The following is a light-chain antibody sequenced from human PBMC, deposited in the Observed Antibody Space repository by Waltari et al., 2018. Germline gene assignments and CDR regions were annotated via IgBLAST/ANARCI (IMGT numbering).Light chain of an antibody. Sequence: QTVVTQEPSFSVSPGGTVTLTCGLSSCSVSSSYLPTWYQQIPGQAPRTLMYSTNTRASGVPDRFSGSILGNKAALTITGAQADDECDYYCVLYMGSGIHVFGTGTKVTVL. J-gene: IGLJ1*01. CDR2: STN. CDR1: SCSVSSSYL. CDR3: VLYMGSGIHV. V-gene: IGLV8-61*01.